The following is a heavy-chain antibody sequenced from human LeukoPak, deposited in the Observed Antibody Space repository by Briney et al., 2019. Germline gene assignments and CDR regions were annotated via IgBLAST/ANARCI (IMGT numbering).Heavy chain of an antibody. J-gene: IGHJ4*02. CDR3: ARSESSAWRY. CDR1: GYTFTDYY. Sequence: ASVKVSCKTSGYTFTDYYIHWMRQAPGQGLEWMGWINPNSGGTNYAQKFQGRVTMTRDTSINTAYMELSSLTSDDTAVYYCARSESSAWRYWGQGTLVTVSS. CDR2: INPNSGGT. D-gene: IGHD6-19*01. V-gene: IGHV1-2*02.